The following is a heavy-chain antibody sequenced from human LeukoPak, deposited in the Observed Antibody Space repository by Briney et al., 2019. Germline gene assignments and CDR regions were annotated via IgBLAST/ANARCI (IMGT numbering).Heavy chain of an antibody. D-gene: IGHD1-26*01. CDR3: AKDRGSYSTTADS. Sequence: GGSLRLSCAASGFTFSNYGIHWVRQAPGRGLEWVAVIWYDGTNKYYGDSVKGRFTISRDNSKNTLYLQMNSLRAEDTAVYYCAKDRGSYSTTADSWGQGTLVTVSS. CDR2: IWYDGTNK. CDR1: GFTFSNYG. J-gene: IGHJ5*01. V-gene: IGHV3-33*06.